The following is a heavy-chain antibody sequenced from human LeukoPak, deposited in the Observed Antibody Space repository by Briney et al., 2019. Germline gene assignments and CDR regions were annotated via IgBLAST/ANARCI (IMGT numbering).Heavy chain of an antibody. J-gene: IGHJ6*02. V-gene: IGHV4-59*08. CDR1: GGSISSYY. CDR2: IYYSGST. CDR3: ARQYYYYSHMDV. Sequence: SETLSLTCTVSGGSISSYYWSWIRQPPGKGLEWIGYIYYSGSTNYNSSLKSRVTISVDTSKNQFSLKLSSVTAADTAVYYCARQYYYYSHMDVWGQGTTVTVSS.